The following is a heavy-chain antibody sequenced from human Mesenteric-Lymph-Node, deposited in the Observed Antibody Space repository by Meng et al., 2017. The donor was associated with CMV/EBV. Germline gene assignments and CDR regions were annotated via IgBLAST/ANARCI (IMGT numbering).Heavy chain of an antibody. Sequence: GESLKISCAASGFNLHNHGTNWVRQAPGKGLEWVSGINWNGGSTRYADSVKGRFTISRDNAKNSLYLQMNSLRVDDTALYYCARTLAGYDFTPFDSWGQGTLVTVSS. D-gene: IGHD5-12*01. CDR1: GFNLHNHG. CDR2: INWNGGST. J-gene: IGHJ4*02. V-gene: IGHV3-20*04. CDR3: ARTLAGYDFTPFDS.